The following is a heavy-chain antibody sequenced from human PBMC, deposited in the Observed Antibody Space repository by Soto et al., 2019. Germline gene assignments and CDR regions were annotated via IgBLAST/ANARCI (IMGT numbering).Heavy chain of an antibody. Sequence: QVQLVESGGGVVQPGRSLRLSCSASGFTFSDFEMYWVRQAPGKGLDGVSFISYDGSNQYYAGSVKGRFTVSRDNSKNTLFLLMNSLSPEDTAVYFCARRTGTAPRFDYWGQGTLVTVSS. CDR2: ISYDGSNQ. CDR1: GFTFSDFE. J-gene: IGHJ4*02. V-gene: IGHV3-30-3*01. D-gene: IGHD1-7*01. CDR3: ARRTGTAPRFDY.